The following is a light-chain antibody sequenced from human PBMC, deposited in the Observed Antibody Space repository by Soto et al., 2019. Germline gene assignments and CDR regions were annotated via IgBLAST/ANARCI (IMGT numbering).Light chain of an antibody. Sequence: EIVLTQSPATLSLSPGERATLSCRASQSVSNYLAWYQQKPGQAPRLLIYDASNRATGIPARFSGSGSGTDFTLTISSLEPEDFAVYYCHQRYNWPPVTFGQGTRLEIK. V-gene: IGKV3-11*01. CDR3: HQRYNWPPVT. CDR2: DAS. J-gene: IGKJ5*01. CDR1: QSVSNY.